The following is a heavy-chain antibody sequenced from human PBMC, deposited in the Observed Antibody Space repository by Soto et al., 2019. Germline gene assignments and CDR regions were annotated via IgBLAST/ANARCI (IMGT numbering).Heavy chain of an antibody. CDR3: AAPKREVVQGNDAFDI. V-gene: IGHV1-69*01. CDR2: IILIFGTA. CDR1: GGTFSSYA. D-gene: IGHD1-1*01. J-gene: IGHJ3*02. Sequence: VQLVQSWAEVKKPGFSVKVDCKASGGTFSSYAISWVRQAPGQVLEWMGGIILIFGTANYAQKFQGRVTNPADESTITAYMELSSLISEDTAVYYCAAPKREVVQGNDAFDIWGQGTMFTVS.